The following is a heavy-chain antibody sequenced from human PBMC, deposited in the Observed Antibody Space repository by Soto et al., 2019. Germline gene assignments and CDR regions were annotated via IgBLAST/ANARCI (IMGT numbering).Heavy chain of an antibody. V-gene: IGHV3-23*01. CDR1: GFTFNSYA. J-gene: IGHJ4*02. Sequence: EVQLLESGGGLVQPGGSLRLSCAASGFTFNSYAMNWVRQAPGKGLEWVSRISGSGGSTDYADSVKGRFTISRDNSKNTLDLQMNSLRAEDTAVYYCAKDTRSGSAGYFDYWGQGTLVTVSS. CDR3: AKDTRSGSAGYFDY. CDR2: ISGSGGST. D-gene: IGHD2-15*01.